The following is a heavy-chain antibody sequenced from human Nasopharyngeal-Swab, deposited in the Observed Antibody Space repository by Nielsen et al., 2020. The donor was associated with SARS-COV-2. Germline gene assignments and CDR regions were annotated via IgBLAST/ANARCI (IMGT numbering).Heavy chain of an antibody. Sequence: GGSLRLSCAASGFSFSSYRMHWVRQAPGKGLVWVSRINSDGSTTSYAASMKGRFTISRDNAKNTLYLQMNSLRAWDTALYYCARDCRSDTSCLGALDIWGQGTMVSVST. D-gene: IGHD2-2*01. CDR3: ARDCRSDTSCLGALDI. CDR1: GFSFSSYR. J-gene: IGHJ3*02. CDR2: INSDGSTT. V-gene: IGHV3-74*01.